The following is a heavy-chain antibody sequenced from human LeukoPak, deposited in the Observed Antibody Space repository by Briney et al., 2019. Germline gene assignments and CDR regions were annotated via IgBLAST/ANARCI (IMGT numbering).Heavy chain of an antibody. D-gene: IGHD6-19*01. CDR2: IYYSGST. Sequence: SETLSLTCTVSGGSISSYYWSWIRQPPGKGLEWIGYIYYSGSTNYNPSLKSRVTISVDTSKNQFSLKLSSVTAADTAVYYCAVSWLFTYYFDYWGQGTLVTVSS. CDR1: GGSISSYY. CDR3: AVSWLFTYYFDY. V-gene: IGHV4-59*12. J-gene: IGHJ4*02.